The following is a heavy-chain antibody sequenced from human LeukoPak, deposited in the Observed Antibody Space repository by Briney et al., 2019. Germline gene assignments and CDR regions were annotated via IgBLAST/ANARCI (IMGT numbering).Heavy chain of an antibody. CDR2: IYYSGST. CDR1: GGSISSYY. CDR3: ARRNDFWSRLPPFDP. Sequence: SETLSLTCTVSGGSISSYYWSWIRQPPGKGLEWIGYIYYSGSTNYNPSLKSRVTISVDTSKNQFSLKLSSVTAADTAVYYCARRNDFWSRLPPFDPWGQGTLVTVSS. J-gene: IGHJ5*02. V-gene: IGHV4-59*08. D-gene: IGHD3-3*01.